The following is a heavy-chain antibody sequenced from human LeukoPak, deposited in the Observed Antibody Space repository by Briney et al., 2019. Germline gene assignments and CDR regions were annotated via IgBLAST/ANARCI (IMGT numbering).Heavy chain of an antibody. J-gene: IGHJ4*02. Sequence: GGSLRLSCAASGFTFSSYAMHWVRQAPGKGLEWVAVISYDGSNKYYADSVKGRFTISRDNSKNTLFLQMNSLRAEDTAVYYCASSSRWELRGLDYWGQGTLVTVSS. CDR2: ISYDGSNK. D-gene: IGHD1-26*01. V-gene: IGHV3-30*14. CDR3: ASSSRWELRGLDY. CDR1: GFTFSSYA.